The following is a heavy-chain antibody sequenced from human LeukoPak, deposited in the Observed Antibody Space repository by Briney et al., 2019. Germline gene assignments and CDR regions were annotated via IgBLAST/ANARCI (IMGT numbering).Heavy chain of an antibody. Sequence: GRSLRLSCAASGFTFSSYAMHWVRQAPGKGLEWVAVISYDGSNKYYADSVKGRFTISRDNSKNTLYLQMNSLRAEDTAVYYCARDALGITMVRGRNMDVWGQGTTVTVSS. V-gene: IGHV3-30-3*01. CDR2: ISYDGSNK. CDR3: ARDALGITMVRGRNMDV. CDR1: GFTFSSYA. D-gene: IGHD3-10*01. J-gene: IGHJ6*02.